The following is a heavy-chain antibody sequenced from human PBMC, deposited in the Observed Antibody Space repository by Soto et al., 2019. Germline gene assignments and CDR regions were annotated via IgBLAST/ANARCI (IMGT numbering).Heavy chain of an antibody. J-gene: IGHJ5*02. CDR2: IYYSGYT. D-gene: IGHD3-22*01. CDR1: GGSISSSSYY. V-gene: IGHV4-39*01. CDR3: ARKGYDSSGSLPFDP. Sequence: PSETLSLTCTVSGGSISSSSYYWGWIRQPPGKGLEWIGSIYYSGYTYYNPSLKSRVTISVDTSKNQFSLKLSSVTAADTAVYYCARKGYDSSGSLPFDPWGQGTLVTVSS.